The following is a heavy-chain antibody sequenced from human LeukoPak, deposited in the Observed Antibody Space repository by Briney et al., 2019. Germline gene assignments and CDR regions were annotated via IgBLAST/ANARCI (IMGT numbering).Heavy chain of an antibody. CDR1: GFSFTGDP. CDR2: IRTTAEGAKYA. Sequence: AGALRLSCATSGFSFTGDPMNRVRQAPWKGLEGNSNIRTTAEGAKYAYYADSVKGRVTISRDDGKNTLYLHMNSLRDDDTVVFYAETGKRYAFDYWGQGILVTVSS. V-gene: IGHV3-48*02. J-gene: IGHJ4*02. CDR3: ETGKRYAFDY. D-gene: IGHD3-9*01.